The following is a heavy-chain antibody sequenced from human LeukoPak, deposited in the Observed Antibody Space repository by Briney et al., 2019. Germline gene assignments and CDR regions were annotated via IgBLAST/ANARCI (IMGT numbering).Heavy chain of an antibody. CDR1: GFTFSSYG. V-gene: IGHV3-30*02. CDR3: AKDRGYSYGPLDY. D-gene: IGHD5-18*01. Sequence: GGSLRLSCAAPGFTFSSYGMHWVRQAPGKGLEWVAFIRYDGSNKYYADSVKGRFTISRDNSKNTLYLQMNSLRAEDTAVYYCAKDRGYSYGPLDYWGQGTLVTVSS. CDR2: IRYDGSNK. J-gene: IGHJ4*02.